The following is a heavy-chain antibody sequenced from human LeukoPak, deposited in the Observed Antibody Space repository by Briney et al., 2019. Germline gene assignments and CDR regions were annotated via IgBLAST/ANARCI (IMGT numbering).Heavy chain of an antibody. CDR3: ARGGMVGRKYYYYYMDV. D-gene: IGHD2-8*01. V-gene: IGHV1-46*01. J-gene: IGHJ6*03. CDR1: GYTFTSYY. Sequence: ASVTVSCTASGYTFTSYYMHWVRQAPGQGLEWMGIINPSGGSTSYAQKFQGRVTMTRDTSTSTVYMELSSLRSEDTAVYYCARGGMVGRKYYYYYMDVWGKGTTVTVSS. CDR2: INPSGGST.